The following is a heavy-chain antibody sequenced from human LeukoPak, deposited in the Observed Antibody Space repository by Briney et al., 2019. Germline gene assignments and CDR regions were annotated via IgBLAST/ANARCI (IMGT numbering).Heavy chain of an antibody. CDR1: GGSISDYY. Sequence: SETLSLTCTVSGGSISDYYWSWIRQPPGKGLEWIGYIYYSGSTNYNPSLKSRVTISVDTSKNQFSLKLSSVTAADTAVYYCARHFARNWFDPWGQGTLVTVSS. V-gene: IGHV4-59*08. J-gene: IGHJ5*02. CDR2: IYYSGST. D-gene: IGHD2-21*01. CDR3: ARHFARNWFDP.